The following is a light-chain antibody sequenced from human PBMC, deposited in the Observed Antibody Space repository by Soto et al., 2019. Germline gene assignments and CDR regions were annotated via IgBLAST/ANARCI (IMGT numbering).Light chain of an antibody. V-gene: IGKV3-20*01. Sequence: EIVLTQSPGTLSLSPGERATLSCRASQSVSSSYLAWYQQKPGQAPRLLIYGASSRATGIPDRFSGSGSGTDFTLTISRLEPEYFAVYYYQQYGSSPTFGQGTRLEIK. CDR3: QQYGSSPT. CDR1: QSVSSSY. J-gene: IGKJ5*01. CDR2: GAS.